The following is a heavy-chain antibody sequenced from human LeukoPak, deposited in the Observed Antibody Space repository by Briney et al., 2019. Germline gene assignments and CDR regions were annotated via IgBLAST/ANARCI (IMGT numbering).Heavy chain of an antibody. V-gene: IGHV3-21*01. CDR2: ISGSSCYI. J-gene: IGHJ2*01. Sequence: SGGPVTLPCIPSVFPFNSYPMSWVPQAPGKGLEGVSSISGSSCYIYYADSVKGRFTISRDNAKNSLYLQMNSVRAEDTAVYYCARADDYGGNRYFDLWGRGTLVTVSS. CDR1: VFPFNSYP. CDR3: ARADDYGGNRYFDL. D-gene: IGHD4-23*01.